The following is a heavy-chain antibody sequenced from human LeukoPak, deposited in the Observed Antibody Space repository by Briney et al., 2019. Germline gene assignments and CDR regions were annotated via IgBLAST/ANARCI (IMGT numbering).Heavy chain of an antibody. CDR3: ASGAVARTNWFDP. Sequence: PGGSLRLSCAASGFTFSSYWMHWVRQAPGKGLVWVSRINSDGSSTSYADSVKGRFTISRDNAKNTLYLQVNSLRAEDTAVYYCASGAVARTNWFDPWGQGTLVTVSS. CDR2: INSDGSST. V-gene: IGHV3-74*01. J-gene: IGHJ5*02. D-gene: IGHD6-19*01. CDR1: GFTFSSYW.